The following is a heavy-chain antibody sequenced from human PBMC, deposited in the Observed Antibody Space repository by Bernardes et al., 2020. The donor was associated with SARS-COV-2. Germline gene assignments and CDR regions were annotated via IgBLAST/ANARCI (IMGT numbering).Heavy chain of an antibody. CDR1: GFTFRSYG. J-gene: IGHJ6*02. CDR3: ARDGGDFWSLDV. Sequence: SLILSCAASGFTFRSYGMHWVRQAPGKGLEWVAVISYDGSNKYYADSVKGRFTISRDNSKNTLYLQMNSLSAEDTAVYYCARDGGDFWSLDVWGQGTTVTVS. CDR2: ISYDGSNK. D-gene: IGHD3-3*01. V-gene: IGHV3-30*03.